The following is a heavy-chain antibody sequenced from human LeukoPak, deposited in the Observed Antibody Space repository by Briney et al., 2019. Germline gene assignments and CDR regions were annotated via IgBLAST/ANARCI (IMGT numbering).Heavy chain of an antibody. CDR2: IYSGDST. CDR1: GFTVSSNH. V-gene: IGHV3-66*01. CDR3: ARDQSYCRLDS. Sequence: GGSLRLSCAASGFTVSSNHLTWVRQVPGKGLEWVSVIYSGDSTYYADSVKGRFTISRDNSKNTLYLQMNSLRAEDTAVYYCARDQSYCRLDSWGQGTLVTVSS. D-gene: IGHD2-21*01. J-gene: IGHJ5*01.